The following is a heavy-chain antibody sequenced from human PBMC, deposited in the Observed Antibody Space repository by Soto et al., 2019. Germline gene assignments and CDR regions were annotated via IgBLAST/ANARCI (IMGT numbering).Heavy chain of an antibody. Sequence: EVQLLESGGGLVQPGGSLRLSCEASGFTISTYAMSWVRQAPGKGMEWVSAISGSGGSTYYADSVKGRFTISRDNSKNTLYLQMNSLRAEDTAVYYCTKDVQSRITAFGVIIPPFDYWGQGTLVTVSS. CDR3: TKDVQSRITAFGVIIPPFDY. D-gene: IGHD3-3*01. J-gene: IGHJ4*02. CDR1: GFTISTYA. CDR2: ISGSGGST. V-gene: IGHV3-23*01.